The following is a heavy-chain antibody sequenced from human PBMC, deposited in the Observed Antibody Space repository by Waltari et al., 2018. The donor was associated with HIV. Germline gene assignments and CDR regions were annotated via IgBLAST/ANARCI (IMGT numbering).Heavy chain of an antibody. CDR2: MSYDGKT. J-gene: IGHJ4*02. CDR1: GFDFSSYG. CDR3: ARDLNMLYHGSGFDY. Sequence: QVQLVESVGAVVQSGGSLSLSCGVSGFDFSSYGMHWVRQAPGKGLEWVGVMSYDGKTYFSDDVKGRFTMSRDTSKNTMFLQMDRLKIDDRAVYYCARDLNMLYHGSGFDYWGPGTPVTV. D-gene: IGHD3-10*01. V-gene: IGHV3-30*03.